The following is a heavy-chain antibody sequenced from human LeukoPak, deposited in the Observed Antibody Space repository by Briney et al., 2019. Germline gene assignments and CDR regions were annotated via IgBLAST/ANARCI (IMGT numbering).Heavy chain of an antibody. CDR2: IKQDGGEK. Sequence: PGGSLRLSCAASGFTFSSYWMSWVRQAPGKGLEWVANIKQDGGEKYYVDSVKGRFTISRDNAKNSLYLQMNSLRAEDTAVYYCARKFGPVLRYFGRGGAFDIWGQGTMVTVSS. D-gene: IGHD3-9*01. V-gene: IGHV3-7*01. J-gene: IGHJ3*02. CDR1: GFTFSSYW. CDR3: ARKFGPVLRYFGRGGAFDI.